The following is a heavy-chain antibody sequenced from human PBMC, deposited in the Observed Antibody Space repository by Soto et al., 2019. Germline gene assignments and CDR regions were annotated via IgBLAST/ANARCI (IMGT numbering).Heavy chain of an antibody. CDR2: IYWNDDK. Sequence: SCPTLVNPTQTLTLTCTFSGFSLSTSGVGVGWIRQPPGKALEWLALIYWNDDKRYSPSLKSRLTITKYTSTNQVVLTMNNMDPVDTATYYCAQLVLAYYDFWSGYHHFDYWGQGTLVTVYS. D-gene: IGHD3-3*01. V-gene: IGHV2-5*01. CDR3: AQLVLAYYDFWSGYHHFDY. J-gene: IGHJ4*02. CDR1: GFSLSTSGVG.